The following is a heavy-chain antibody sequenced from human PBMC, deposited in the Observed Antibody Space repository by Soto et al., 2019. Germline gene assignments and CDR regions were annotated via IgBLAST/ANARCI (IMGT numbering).Heavy chain of an antibody. J-gene: IGHJ4*02. CDR1: GNSFTSYW. Sequence: ESLKVNWQCSGNSFTSYWSGLVLQMPGKGLEWMGIIYPGDSDTRYSPSFQGQVTISADKSISTAYLQWSSLKASDTAMYYCARMLGGVVVPAACDYWGQGTLVTVS. V-gene: IGHV5-51*01. CDR3: ARMLGGVVVPAACDY. CDR2: IYPGDSDT. D-gene: IGHD2-2*01.